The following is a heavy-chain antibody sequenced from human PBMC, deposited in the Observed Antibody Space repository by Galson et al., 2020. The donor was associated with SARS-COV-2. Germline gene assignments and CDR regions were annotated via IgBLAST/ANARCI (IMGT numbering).Heavy chain of an antibody. D-gene: IGHD6-19*01. J-gene: IGHJ3*02. V-gene: IGHV3-66*01. CDR2: IYGGDIT. CDR3: AGSNGWFEPFDI. CDR1: GFNVNKKY. Sequence: GGSLRLSCVASGFNVNKKYMSWVRQAPGKGLEWVSMIYGGDITYYADSVRGRCTISRDNSKNTLHLQMSRLRVEDTAIYYCAGSNGWFEPFDIWGQGTMVTVSS.